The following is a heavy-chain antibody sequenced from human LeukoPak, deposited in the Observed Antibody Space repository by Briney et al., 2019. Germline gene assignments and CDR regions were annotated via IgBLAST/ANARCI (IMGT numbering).Heavy chain of an antibody. CDR3: ARQGPRVVPAAFYYYYMDV. Sequence: ASVKVSCKASGYTFTSYGISWVRQAPGQGLEWMGWISAYNGNTNYAQKLQGRVTMTTDTSTSTAYMELRSLRSDDTAVYYCARQGPRVVPAAFYYYYMDVWGKGTTVTVSS. CDR2: ISAYNGNT. V-gene: IGHV1-18*01. D-gene: IGHD2-2*01. CDR1: GYTFTSYG. J-gene: IGHJ6*03.